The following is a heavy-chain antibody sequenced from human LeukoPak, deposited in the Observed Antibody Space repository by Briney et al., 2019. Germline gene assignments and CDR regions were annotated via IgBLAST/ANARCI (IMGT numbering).Heavy chain of an antibody. D-gene: IGHD6-13*01. Sequence: PGGSLRLSCAASGFTFSSYWMSWVRQAPGKGLEWVANIKQDGSEKYYVDSVKGRFTISRDSAKNSLYLQMNSLRAEDTAVYYCASLSSSWYFLYWGQGTLVTVSS. V-gene: IGHV3-7*01. CDR2: IKQDGSEK. J-gene: IGHJ4*02. CDR1: GFTFSSYW. CDR3: ASLSSSWYFLY.